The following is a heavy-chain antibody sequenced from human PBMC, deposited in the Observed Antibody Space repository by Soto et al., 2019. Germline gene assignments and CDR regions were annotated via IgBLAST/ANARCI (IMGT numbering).Heavy chain of an antibody. CDR1: GIEFSNYS. Sequence: GGSLRLSCVASGIEFSNYSMSWVRQAPWKGLEWVSISSASGMSRYHADSVKGRFTISRDNSKNTLYLHMTNLRAEDTAVYYCAKDGKWLDVYFDVWGQGTPVPVCS. CDR3: AKDGKWLDVYFDV. J-gene: IGHJ4*02. V-gene: IGHV3-23*01. D-gene: IGHD3-9*01. CDR2: SSASGMSR.